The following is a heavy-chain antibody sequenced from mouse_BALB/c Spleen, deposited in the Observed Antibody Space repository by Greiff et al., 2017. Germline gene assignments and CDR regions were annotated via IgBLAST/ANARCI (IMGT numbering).Heavy chain of an antibody. D-gene: IGHD2-4*01. V-gene: IGHV7-3*02. CDR2: IRNKANGYTT. CDR1: GFTFTDYY. J-gene: IGHJ4*01. Sequence: DVHLVESGGGLVQPGGSLRLSCATSGFTFTDYYMSWVRQPPGKALEWLGFIRNKANGYTTEYSASVKGRFTISRDNSQSILYLQMNTLRAEDSATYYCARGIYYDYDGLAMDYWGQGTSVTVSS. CDR3: ARGIYYDYDGLAMDY.